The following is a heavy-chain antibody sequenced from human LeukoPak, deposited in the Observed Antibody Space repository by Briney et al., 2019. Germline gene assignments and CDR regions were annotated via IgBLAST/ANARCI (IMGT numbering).Heavy chain of an antibody. V-gene: IGHV3-23*01. D-gene: IGHD5-18*01. CDR2: ISGSGSSS. CDR1: GFTFNSNA. CDR3: ASLKPGYSDGQVLFH. Sequence: GGYLSRYCAASGFTFNSNAMIWVRQAPGNGLEWVSAISGSGSSSYHAHSVKGRFTISRDNCKNTLYLQMNSLRAEDTAVYYGASLKPGYSDGQVLFHWGQGTLVTVS. J-gene: IGHJ4*02.